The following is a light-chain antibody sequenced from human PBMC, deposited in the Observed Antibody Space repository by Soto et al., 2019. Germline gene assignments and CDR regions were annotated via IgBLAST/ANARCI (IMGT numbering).Light chain of an antibody. CDR2: DVS. V-gene: IGLV2-14*01. J-gene: IGLJ1*01. CDR3: DSYTSGSSYV. CDR1: SSDVGGYNY. Sequence: QSVLTQPASVSGSPGQSITISCTGTSSDVGGYNYVSWYQQHPGKAPKLMIYDVSYRPSGVSDRFSGSKSGNTASLTISVLQSEDEADYYCDSYTSGSSYVFGTGTKVTVL.